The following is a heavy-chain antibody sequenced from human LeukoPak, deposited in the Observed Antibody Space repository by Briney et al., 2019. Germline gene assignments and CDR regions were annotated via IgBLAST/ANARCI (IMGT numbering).Heavy chain of an antibody. CDR2: ISGSGGGT. J-gene: IGHJ4*02. V-gene: IGHV3-23*01. D-gene: IGHD2-15*01. CDR3: AKVSGSGGTKYQPFDY. Sequence: QSGGSLRLSCAASGFTFSRYAMSWVRQAPGKGLEWVSGISGSGGGTYYADSVKGRFTISRDNSKNTLYLQMNSLRAEDTAVYYCAKVSGSGGTKYQPFDYWGQGTLVTVSS. CDR1: GFTFSRYA.